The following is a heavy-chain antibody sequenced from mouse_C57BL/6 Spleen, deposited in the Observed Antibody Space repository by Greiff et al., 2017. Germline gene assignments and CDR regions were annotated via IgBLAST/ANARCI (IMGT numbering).Heavy chain of an antibody. D-gene: IGHD1-1*01. Sequence: VQLQQSGPELVKPGDSVKISCKASGYSFTGYFMNWVMQSHGKSLEWIGRINPYNGDTFYNQKFKGKATLTVDKSSSTAHMELRSLTSEDSAVXYCARTVAKDYAMDYWGQGTSVTVSS. J-gene: IGHJ4*01. CDR1: GYSFTGYF. CDR3: ARTVAKDYAMDY. V-gene: IGHV1-20*01. CDR2: INPYNGDT.